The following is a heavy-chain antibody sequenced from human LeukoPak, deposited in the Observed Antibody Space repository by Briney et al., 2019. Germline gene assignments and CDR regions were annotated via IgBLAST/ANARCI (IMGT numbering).Heavy chain of an antibody. J-gene: IGHJ3*02. V-gene: IGHV3-9*01. CDR1: GFTFDDYA. Sequence: PGGSLRLSCAASGFTFDDYAMHWVRQAPGKGLEWVSGISWNSGSIGYADSVKGRFTISRDNAKNSLYLQMNSLRAEDTAVYYCARGPQWFGRENIDIWGQGTMVTVSS. D-gene: IGHD3-10*01. CDR3: ARGPQWFGRENIDI. CDR2: ISWNSGSI.